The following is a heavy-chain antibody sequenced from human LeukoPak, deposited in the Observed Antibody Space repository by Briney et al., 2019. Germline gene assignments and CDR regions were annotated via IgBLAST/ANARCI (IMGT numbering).Heavy chain of an antibody. V-gene: IGHV4-34*01. J-gene: IGHJ6*03. CDR2: INHSGST. Sequence: SETLSLTCAVYGGSFSGYYWSWIRQPPGKGLEWIGEINHSGSTNYNPSLKSRVTISVDASKNQFSLKLSSVTAADTAVYYCARLPRDYYYYMDVWGKGATVTVSS. CDR3: ARLPRDYYYYMDV. CDR1: GGSFSGYY.